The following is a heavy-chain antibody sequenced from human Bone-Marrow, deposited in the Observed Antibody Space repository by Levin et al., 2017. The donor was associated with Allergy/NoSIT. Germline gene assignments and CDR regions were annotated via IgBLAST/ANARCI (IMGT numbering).Heavy chain of an antibody. D-gene: IGHD6-19*01. J-gene: IGHJ3*02. Sequence: ASVKVSCKASGYAFTDYFIHWVRLAPGQGLEWMGWINPNSGDTDSSQNFQGTVTMTRDTSISTAYMEVTSLTSNDTALYYCARISSAAFDMWGQGTVVTVSS. CDR1: GYAFTDYF. V-gene: IGHV1-2*02. CDR3: ARISSAAFDM. CDR2: INPNSGDT.